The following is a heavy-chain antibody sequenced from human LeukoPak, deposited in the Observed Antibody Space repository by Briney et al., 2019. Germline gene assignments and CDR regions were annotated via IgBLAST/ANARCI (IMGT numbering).Heavy chain of an antibody. CDR1: GFTFSSYT. J-gene: IGHJ5*02. CDR2: VSLGSNYI. CDR3: ARVYCSSASCYTVWFDP. Sequence: GGSLRLSCAASGFTFSSYTMNWVRQAPGKGLEWVSSVSLGSNYIYYADSVKGRFTISRDNAKNSLYLQMDSLRAEDTAVYYCARVYCSSASCYTVWFDPWGRGTLVTVSS. D-gene: IGHD2-2*02. V-gene: IGHV3-21*01.